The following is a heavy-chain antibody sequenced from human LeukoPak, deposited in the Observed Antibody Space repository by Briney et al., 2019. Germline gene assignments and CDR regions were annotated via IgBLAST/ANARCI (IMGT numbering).Heavy chain of an antibody. J-gene: IGHJ4*02. V-gene: IGHV3-33*06. D-gene: IGHD6-13*01. CDR3: AKEAAAGYFDY. CDR1: GFTFSHYW. Sequence: PGGSLRLSCAASGFTFSHYWMSWVRQAPGKGLEWVAVIWYDGSNKYYADSVKGRFTISRDNSKNTLYLQMNSLRAEDTAVYYCAKEAAAGYFDYCGQGTLVTVSS. CDR2: IWYDGSNK.